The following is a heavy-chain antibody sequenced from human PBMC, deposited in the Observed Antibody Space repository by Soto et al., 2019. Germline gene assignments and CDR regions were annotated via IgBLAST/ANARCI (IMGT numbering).Heavy chain of an antibody. Sequence: QVQLVESGGGVVQPGRSLRLSCAASGFTFSSYAMHWVRQAPGKGLEWVAVISYDGSNKYYADSVKGRFTISRDNSKNTLYLQMNSLRAEDTAVYYFAREDIAVAADYWGQGTLVTVSS. D-gene: IGHD6-19*01. V-gene: IGHV3-30-3*01. CDR2: ISYDGSNK. CDR3: AREDIAVAADY. J-gene: IGHJ4*02. CDR1: GFTFSSYA.